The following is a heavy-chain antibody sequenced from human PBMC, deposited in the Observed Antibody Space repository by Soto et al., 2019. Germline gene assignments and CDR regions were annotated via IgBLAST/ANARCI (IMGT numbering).Heavy chain of an antibody. D-gene: IGHD2-2*01. CDR1: GFTFSSYW. Sequence: PGGSLRLSCAASGFTFSSYWMHWVRQAPGKGLVWVSRINSDGSSTSYADSVKGRFTISRDNAKNTLYLQMNSLRAEDTAVYYCARDCVPAAMTYWFDPWGQGTLVTVSS. J-gene: IGHJ5*02. CDR3: ARDCVPAAMTYWFDP. V-gene: IGHV3-74*01. CDR2: INSDGSST.